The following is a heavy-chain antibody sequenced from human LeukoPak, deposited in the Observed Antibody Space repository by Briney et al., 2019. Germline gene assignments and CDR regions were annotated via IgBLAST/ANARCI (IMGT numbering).Heavy chain of an antibody. CDR3: ARTLWGGPSAWYYYYMDV. CDR1: GYTFTSYG. Sequence: GASVKVSCKGSGYTFTSYGFSWVRQAPGRGLEWMAWIRTAGGDAIYTHQLHDRLTVTRDTSTSTVYMELRSLISDDTALYYCARTLWGGPSAWYYYYMDVWGKGTTVIVSS. CDR2: IRTAGGDA. J-gene: IGHJ6*03. D-gene: IGHD2-15*01. V-gene: IGHV1-18*01.